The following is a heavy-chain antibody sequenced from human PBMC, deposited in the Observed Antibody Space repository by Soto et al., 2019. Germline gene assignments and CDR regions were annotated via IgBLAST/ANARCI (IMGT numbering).Heavy chain of an antibody. Sequence: SETLSLTCAVYDGSFSGYYWSWIRQPPGKGLEWIGEINHSGSTNYNPSLKSRVTISVDTSKNQFSLKLSSVTAADTAVYYCTSRGCRGSDVYYYYGMDVWGQGTTVTVSS. V-gene: IGHV4-34*01. CDR1: DGSFSGYY. CDR3: TSRGCRGSDVYYYYGMDV. D-gene: IGHD5-12*01. J-gene: IGHJ6*02. CDR2: INHSGST.